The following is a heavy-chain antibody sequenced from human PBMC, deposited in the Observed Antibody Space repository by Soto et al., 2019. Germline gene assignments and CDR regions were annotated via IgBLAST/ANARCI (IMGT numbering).Heavy chain of an antibody. J-gene: IGHJ4*02. V-gene: IGHV4-61*01. Sequence: SETLPLTCSVSSASLSSSTYYWSWIRQPPGKGPEWIGSIYYSGNTNYNPSLKSRVSISIDTSKNQFSLKLNSVTAADTAVYYCARVADQGYFFDYWSQGTLVTVPQ. CDR2: IYYSGNT. D-gene: IGHD2-2*01. CDR3: ARVADQGYFFDY. CDR1: SASLSSSTYY.